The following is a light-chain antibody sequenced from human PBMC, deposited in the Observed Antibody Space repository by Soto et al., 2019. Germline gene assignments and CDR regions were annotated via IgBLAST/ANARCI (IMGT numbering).Light chain of an antibody. CDR1: QGISNY. J-gene: IGKJ4*01. V-gene: IGKV1-27*01. CDR2: AAS. CDR3: QKYNSAPLT. Sequence: DIQMTQSPSSLSASVGDRITITCWASQGISNYLAWYQQKPGKVPQLLIYAASTLQSGVPSRFGGSGSGTDFTLTISGLQPEDVASYYCQKYNSAPLTFGGGTKVEIK.